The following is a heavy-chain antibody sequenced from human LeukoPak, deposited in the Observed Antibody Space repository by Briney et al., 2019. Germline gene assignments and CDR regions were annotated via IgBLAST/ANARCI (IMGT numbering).Heavy chain of an antibody. V-gene: IGHV1-46*01. CDR1: GYTFTSYY. Sequence: GASVKVPCKASGYTFTSYYMHWVRQAPGQGLEWMGIINPSGGSTTYAQKFQGRVIMTSDTSTSTVYLGLTSLRSDDTAVYYCAREGSSRRDGMDVWGQGTTVTVSS. D-gene: IGHD6-13*01. CDR3: AREGSSRRDGMDV. J-gene: IGHJ6*02. CDR2: INPSGGST.